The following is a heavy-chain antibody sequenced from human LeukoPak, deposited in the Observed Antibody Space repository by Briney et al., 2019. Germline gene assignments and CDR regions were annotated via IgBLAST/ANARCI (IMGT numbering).Heavy chain of an antibody. CDR3: ATNRRSDSNDWWGPAY. CDR2: FDPEDGET. J-gene: IGHJ4*02. CDR1: GYTLPELS. Sequence: ASVNVSHKVSGYTLPELSLHWVRQAPGNGLEWLGVFDPEDGETIYAQKFQGRVTMTEDKSTDTAYMELSSLRSDDTAVYYCATNRRSDSNDWWGPAYWGQGMVLSVSS. V-gene: IGHV1-24*01. D-gene: IGHD2-8*02.